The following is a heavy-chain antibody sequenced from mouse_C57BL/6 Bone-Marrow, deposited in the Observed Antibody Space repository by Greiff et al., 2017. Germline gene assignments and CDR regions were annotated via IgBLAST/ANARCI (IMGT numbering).Heavy chain of an antibody. J-gene: IGHJ2*01. Sequence: QVQLQQSGAELARPGASVKLSCKASGYTFTSYGISWVKQRTGQGLEWIGEIYPRSGNNYYNERFKGKGTLTADKTSCTPYMELRGLTSEDSAVYFCARWNYGSSYENYWGQGTTLTVSS. CDR1: GYTFTSYG. CDR3: ARWNYGSSYENY. D-gene: IGHD1-1*01. CDR2: IYPRSGNN. V-gene: IGHV1-81*01.